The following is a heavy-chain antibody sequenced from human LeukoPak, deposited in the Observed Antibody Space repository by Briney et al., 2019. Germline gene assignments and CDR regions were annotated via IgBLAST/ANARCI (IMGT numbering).Heavy chain of an antibody. CDR1: GGSISSSSYY. CDR2: MYYSGST. CDR3: ARQAIGARSFDYWGQGTLVY. D-gene: IGHD6-6*01. Sequence: PSETLSLTCTVSGGSISSSSYYWGWIRQPPGKGLEWIGSMYYSGSTYYNPSLKSRVTISVDTSKNQFSLKLSSVTAADTAVYFCARQAIGARSFDYWGQGTLVYWGQGTLVTVSS. J-gene: IGHJ4*02. V-gene: IGHV4-39*01.